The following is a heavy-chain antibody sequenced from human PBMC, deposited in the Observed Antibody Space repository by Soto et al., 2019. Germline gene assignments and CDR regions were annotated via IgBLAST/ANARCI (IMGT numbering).Heavy chain of an antibody. CDR1: GGSSSRTGYY. J-gene: IGHJ5*01. Sequence: SETLSLTCTVSGGSSSRTGYYWGWIRQSPGKGMEWIGSIYYNGGAFYNPSLKRRVTISVDTSKTQFSLDLGSVTTTDTAVYYCASGLVEYSSSWFDYWGQGTPVTVSS. V-gene: IGHV4-39*01. D-gene: IGHD6-13*01. CDR3: ASGLVEYSSSWFDY. CDR2: IYYNGGA.